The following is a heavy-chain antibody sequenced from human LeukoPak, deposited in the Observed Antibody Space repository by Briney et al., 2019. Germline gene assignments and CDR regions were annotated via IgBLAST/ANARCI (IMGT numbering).Heavy chain of an antibody. D-gene: IGHD5-12*01. V-gene: IGHV1-8*03. CDR1: GYTFTSYD. CDR2: MNANNGST. J-gene: IGHJ4*02. CDR3: ARGRWRGYPYYFEN. Sequence: ASVKVSCKASGYTFTSYDINWVRQATGQGIEWMGWMNANNGSTGYAQKFQGRVTITTNTSISTAYVELSGLRSEDTAVYYCARGRWRGYPYYFENWGQGTLVTVSS.